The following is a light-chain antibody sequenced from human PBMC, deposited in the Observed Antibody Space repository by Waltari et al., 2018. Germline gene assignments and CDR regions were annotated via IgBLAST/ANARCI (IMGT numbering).Light chain of an antibody. V-gene: IGKV3-20*01. CDR2: GAS. CDR1: QNVSSNS. Sequence: EIVLTQSPGTLSLSPGEGATLSCRASQNVSSNSLAWYQQKPGRAPRLLIYGASFRATGIPDRFSGSGSGTDFSLIISRLEPEDFVVYYCQQYSSSPRTFGQGTKVEIK. CDR3: QQYSSSPRT. J-gene: IGKJ1*01.